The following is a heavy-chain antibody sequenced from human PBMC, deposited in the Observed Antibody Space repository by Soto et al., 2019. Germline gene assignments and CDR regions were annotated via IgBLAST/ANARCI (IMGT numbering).Heavy chain of an antibody. Sequence: PSETLSLTCTVSGGSISSYYWSWIRQPPGKGLEWIGYIYYSGSTNYNPSLKSRVTISVDTSKNQFSLKLSSVTAADTAVYYCASSPMGIYDSSGYYLFDYWGQGTLVTVSS. CDR1: GGSISSYY. J-gene: IGHJ4*02. CDR2: IYYSGST. V-gene: IGHV4-59*01. D-gene: IGHD3-22*01. CDR3: ASSPMGIYDSSGYYLFDY.